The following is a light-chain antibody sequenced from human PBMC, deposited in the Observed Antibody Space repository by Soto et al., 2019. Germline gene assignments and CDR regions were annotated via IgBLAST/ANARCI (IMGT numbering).Light chain of an antibody. Sequence: QSVLTQPGSVSGSPGQSITISCTGTRTDVGGYNFVSWYQQHPGKAPKLIIYEVSNRPSGVSNRFSGSKSDNTASLTISGLQAEDEADYYCCSYVSSKTYVFGTGTKVTVL. CDR1: RTDVGGYNF. CDR3: CSYVSSKTYV. CDR2: EVS. J-gene: IGLJ1*01. V-gene: IGLV2-14*01.